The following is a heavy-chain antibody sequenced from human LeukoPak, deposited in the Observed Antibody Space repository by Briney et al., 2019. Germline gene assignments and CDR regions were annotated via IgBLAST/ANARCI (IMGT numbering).Heavy chain of an antibody. D-gene: IGHD4-23*01. J-gene: IGHJ3*02. CDR1: GFTFSSYG. CDR2: ISYDGSNK. Sequence: PGGSLRLSCAASGFTFSSYGMHWVRQAPGKGLEWVAVISYDGSNKYYADSVKGRFTISRDNSKNTLYLQMNSLRAEDTAVYYCARDGTTLGDAFDIWGQGTMVTVSS. CDR3: ARDGTTLGDAFDI. V-gene: IGHV3-30*03.